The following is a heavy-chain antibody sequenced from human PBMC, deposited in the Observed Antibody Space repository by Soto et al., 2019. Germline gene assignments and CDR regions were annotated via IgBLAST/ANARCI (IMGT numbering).Heavy chain of an antibody. D-gene: IGHD4-17*01. CDR1: GFTFSSYA. J-gene: IGHJ4*02. Sequence: EVQLLESGGGLVQPGGSLRLSCAASGFTFSSYAMSWVRQAPGKGLEWVSAISGSGGSTYYADSVKGRFTIYRDNSKNTLYLQMNSLRAEDTAVYYCAKDGTVTSAFDYWGQGTLVTVSS. CDR3: AKDGTVTSAFDY. V-gene: IGHV3-23*01. CDR2: ISGSGGST.